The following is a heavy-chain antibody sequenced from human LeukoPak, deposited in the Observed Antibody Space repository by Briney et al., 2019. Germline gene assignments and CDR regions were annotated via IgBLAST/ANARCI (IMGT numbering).Heavy chain of an antibody. V-gene: IGHV4-38-2*02. CDR3: ARDASGSYPPGDAFDI. D-gene: IGHD1-26*01. J-gene: IGHJ3*02. CDR1: GYSISSGYY. Sequence: SETLSLTCTVSGYSISSGYYWGWIRQPPGKGLEWIGSIYHSGSTYYNPSLKSRVTISVDTSKNQFSLKLSSVTAADTAVYYCARDASGSYPPGDAFDIWGQGTMVTVSS. CDR2: IYHSGST.